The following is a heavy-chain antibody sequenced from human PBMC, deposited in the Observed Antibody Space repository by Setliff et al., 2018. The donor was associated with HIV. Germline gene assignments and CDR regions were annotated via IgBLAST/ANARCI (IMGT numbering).Heavy chain of an antibody. J-gene: IGHJ2*01. D-gene: IGHD3-22*01. CDR1: GGSISSGSYY. CDR3: ARGSGYPWYFDL. V-gene: IGHV4-61*02. CDR2: SYTTGST. Sequence: SETLSLTCTVSGGSISSGSYYWSWSRQPAGKGLEWIGRSYTTGSTNYNPSLKSRFTISVDTSKNQFSLKLTSVTAAATAVYYCARGSGYPWYFDLWGRGTLVTVSS.